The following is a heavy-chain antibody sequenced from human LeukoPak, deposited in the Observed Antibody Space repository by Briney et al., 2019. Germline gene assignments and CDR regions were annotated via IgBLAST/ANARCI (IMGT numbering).Heavy chain of an antibody. CDR1: GYTFTSYG. V-gene: IGHV1-18*01. D-gene: IGHD3-10*01. J-gene: IGHJ3*02. CDR3: ARDSVVRNHLLWFGELLSSTRAFDI. Sequence: ASVKVSCKASGYTFTSYGISWVRQAPGQGLEWMGWISAYNGNTNYAQKLQGRVTMTTDTSTSTAYMELRSLRSDDTAVYYCARDSVVRNHLLWFGELLSSTRAFDIWGQGTMVTVSS. CDR2: ISAYNGNT.